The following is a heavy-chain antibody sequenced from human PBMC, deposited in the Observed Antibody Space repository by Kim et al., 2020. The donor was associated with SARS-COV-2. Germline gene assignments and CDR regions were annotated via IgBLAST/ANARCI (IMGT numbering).Heavy chain of an antibody. Sequence: ASVKVSCKVSGYTLTELSMHWVRQAPGKGLEWMGGFDPEDGETIYAQKFQGRVTMTEDTSTDTAYMELSSLRSEDTAVYYCATDHITMIGGGNWYFDLWGRGTLVTVSS. CDR1: GYTLTELS. V-gene: IGHV1-24*01. CDR2: FDPEDGET. J-gene: IGHJ2*01. CDR3: ATDHITMIGGGNWYFDL. D-gene: IGHD3-22*01.